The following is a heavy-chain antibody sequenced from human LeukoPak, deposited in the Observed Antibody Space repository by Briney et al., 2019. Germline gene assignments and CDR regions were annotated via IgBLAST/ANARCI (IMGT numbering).Heavy chain of an antibody. CDR3: ARHEVTAAAGTEFDS. D-gene: IGHD6-13*01. J-gene: IGHJ4*02. Sequence: GESLKISCQASGYKFTNYWIGWVRQMPGKGLEWMGIIFLSDSDTRYSPSFQGQVTISADKSTSTAYLHWSTLKASDTAIYYCARHEVTAAAGTEFDSWGQGTLVTVSS. CDR2: IFLSDSDT. CDR1: GYKFTNYW. V-gene: IGHV5-51*01.